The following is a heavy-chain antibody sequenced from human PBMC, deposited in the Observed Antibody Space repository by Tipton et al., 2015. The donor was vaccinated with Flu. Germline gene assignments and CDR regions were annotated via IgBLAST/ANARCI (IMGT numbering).Heavy chain of an antibody. D-gene: IGHD4-17*01. CDR1: GGSFSGYY. Sequence: LRLSCAVYGGSFSGYYWSWIRQPPGKGLEWIGEINHSGSTNYNPSLKSRVTISVDTSKNQFSLKLGSVTAADTAVYYCARDRVGDYSGFDPWGQGTLVTVSS. CDR3: ARDRVGDYSGFDP. J-gene: IGHJ5*02. V-gene: IGHV4-34*01. CDR2: INHSGST.